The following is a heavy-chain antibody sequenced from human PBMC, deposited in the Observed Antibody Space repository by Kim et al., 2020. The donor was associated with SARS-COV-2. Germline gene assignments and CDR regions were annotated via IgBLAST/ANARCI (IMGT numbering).Heavy chain of an antibody. D-gene: IGHD3-16*01. CDR3: ARKRFLGGSDV. CDR1: GFTLSNYD. J-gene: IGHJ6*02. Sequence: GGSLRLSCAASGFTLSNYDIHWVRQATGKGLEWVSGIGTAGDTYYPGSATGRFTISREDAKNSLYLQMNSLRAGDTAVYYCARKRFLGGSDVWGQGTTVT. V-gene: IGHV3-13*04. CDR2: IGTAGDT.